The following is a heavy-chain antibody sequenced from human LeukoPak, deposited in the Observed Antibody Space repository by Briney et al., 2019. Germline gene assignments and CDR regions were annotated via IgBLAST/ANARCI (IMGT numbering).Heavy chain of an antibody. CDR1: GGSFSGYY. J-gene: IGHJ4*02. Sequence: SETLSLTCAVYGGSFSGYYWSWIRQPPGKGLEWIGEINHSGSTNYNPSLKSRVTIPVDTSKNQFSLKLSFVTAADTAVYYCARDGGAAALDYWGQGTLVSVSS. CDR2: INHSGST. V-gene: IGHV4-34*01. D-gene: IGHD6-13*01. CDR3: ARDGGAAALDY.